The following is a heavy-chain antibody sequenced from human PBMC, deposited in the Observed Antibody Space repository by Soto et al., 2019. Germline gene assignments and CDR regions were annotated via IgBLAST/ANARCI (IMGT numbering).Heavy chain of an antibody. V-gene: IGHV1-69*12. CDR2: IIPIFGTA. CDR3: ARALGYCISTSCLHGMDV. Sequence: QVQLVQSGAEVKKPGSSVKVSCKASGGTFSSYAISWVRQAPGQGLEWMGGIIPIFGTANYAQKFQGRVTITADESTSTSYMELSSLRSEDTAVYYCARALGYCISTSCLHGMDVWGQGTTVTVSS. CDR1: GGTFSSYA. J-gene: IGHJ6*02. D-gene: IGHD2-2*01.